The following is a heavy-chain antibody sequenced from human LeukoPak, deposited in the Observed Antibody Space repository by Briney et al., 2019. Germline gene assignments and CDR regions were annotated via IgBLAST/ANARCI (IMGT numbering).Heavy chain of an antibody. V-gene: IGHV1-69*05. D-gene: IGHD3-3*01. Sequence: GASVKVSCMASGGTFSSYAISWVRQAPGQGLEWMGGISPIFGTANYAQKFQGRVTITTDESTSTAYMELSSLRSEDTAVYYCARDLDFWSGYYTHYYYGMDVWGQGTTVTVSS. CDR2: ISPIFGTA. CDR3: ARDLDFWSGYYTHYYYGMDV. J-gene: IGHJ6*02. CDR1: GGTFSSYA.